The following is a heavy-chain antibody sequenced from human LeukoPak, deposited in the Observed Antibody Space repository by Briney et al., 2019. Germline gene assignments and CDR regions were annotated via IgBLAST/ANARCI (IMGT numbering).Heavy chain of an antibody. CDR2: ISYDGSNK. CDR1: GFTFSSYG. J-gene: IGHJ4*02. V-gene: IGHV3-30*18. D-gene: IGHD4-23*01. CDR3: AKDSAFRVVTCLFDY. Sequence: GGSLRLSCAASGFTFSSYGMHWVRQAPGKGLEWVAVISYDGSNKYYADSVKGRFTISRDNSKNTLYLQMNSLRAEDTAVYYCAKDSAFRVVTCLFDYWGQGTLVTVSS.